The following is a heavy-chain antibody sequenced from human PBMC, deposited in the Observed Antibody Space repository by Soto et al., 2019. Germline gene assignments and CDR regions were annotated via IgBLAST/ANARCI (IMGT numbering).Heavy chain of an antibody. V-gene: IGHV4-34*01. D-gene: IGHD4-17*01. CDR3: ARGLKVWRPTTTVPTGWFDP. CDR2: INHSGST. CDR1: GGSFSGYY. J-gene: IGHJ5*02. Sequence: PSETLSLTCAVYGGSFSGYYWSWIRQPPGKGLEWIGEINHSGSTNYNPSLKSRVTISVDTSKNQFSLKLSSVTAADTAVYYCARGLKVWRPTTTVPTGWFDPWGQGTLVTVSS.